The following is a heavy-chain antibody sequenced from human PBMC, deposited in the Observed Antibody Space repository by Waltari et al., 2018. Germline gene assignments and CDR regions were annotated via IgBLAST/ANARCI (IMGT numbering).Heavy chain of an antibody. Sequence: QLQLQESGPGLVKPSETLSLTCPVSGGSISSRSYYWGWIRQPPGKGLEWIGSIYYSGSTYYNPSLKSRVTISVDTSKNQFSLKLSSVTAADTAVYYCARGHYGDPTGFFDYWGQGTLVTVSS. CDR3: ARGHYGDPTGFFDY. V-gene: IGHV4-39*07. D-gene: IGHD4-17*01. CDR1: GGSISSRSYY. J-gene: IGHJ4*02. CDR2: IYYSGST.